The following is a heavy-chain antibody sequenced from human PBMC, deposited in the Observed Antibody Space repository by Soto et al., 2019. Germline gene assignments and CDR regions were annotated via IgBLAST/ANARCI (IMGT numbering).Heavy chain of an antibody. CDR1: GFPFSSQA. CDR2: ISGSGVNT. V-gene: IGHV3-23*01. CDR3: AKERLLTIFGMAIAGGVDA. D-gene: IGHD3-3*01. Sequence: GGSLRLSCAASGFPFSSQAMSWVRQSPGKGLEWVSAISGSGVNTYYADSVNGRFTISRDISKNTLFLQMNSLRAEDTAVYYCAKERLLTIFGMAIAGGVDAWGQGTTVTVSS. J-gene: IGHJ6*02.